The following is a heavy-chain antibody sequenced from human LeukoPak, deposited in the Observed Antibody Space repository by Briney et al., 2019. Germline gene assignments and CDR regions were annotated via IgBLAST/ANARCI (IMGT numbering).Heavy chain of an antibody. CDR3: VRDFRYAFDS. CDR1: GFTFSDYY. CDR2: ISGSSRYT. V-gene: IGHV3-11*06. Sequence: GGSLRLSCAASGFTFSDYYMSWIRQAPGKGLEWVSYISGSSRYTKYADSVKGRFTISRDNAKNSLFLQMNSLRDEDTAVYFCVRDFRYAFDSWGQGTMVTVS. J-gene: IGHJ3*01.